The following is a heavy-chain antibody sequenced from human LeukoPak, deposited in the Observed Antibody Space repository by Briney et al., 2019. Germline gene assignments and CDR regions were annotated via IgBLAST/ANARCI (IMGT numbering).Heavy chain of an antibody. Sequence: SETLSLTCTVSGGSINNYYWSWIRQPAGKGLEWIGRIYTRGSTNYNPSLKSRVTMSVDTSKNQFSLKLSSVTAADTAVYYCARGRYCSADICSGGDALDIWGQGQWSPSLQ. V-gene: IGHV4-4*07. D-gene: IGHD2-15*01. CDR2: IYTRGST. CDR3: ARGRYCSADICSGGDALDI. CDR1: GGSINNYY. J-gene: IGHJ3*02.